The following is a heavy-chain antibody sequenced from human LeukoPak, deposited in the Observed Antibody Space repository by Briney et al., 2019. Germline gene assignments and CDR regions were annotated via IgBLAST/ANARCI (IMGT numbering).Heavy chain of an antibody. V-gene: IGHV3-66*01. D-gene: IGHD3-22*01. CDR3: ASSVVVMDAFDI. Sequence: GGSLRPSCAASGFTVSSNYMSWVRQAPGKGLEWVSVIYSGGSTYYADSVKGRFTISRDNSKNTLYLQMNSLRAEDTAVYYCASSVVVMDAFDIWGQGTMVTVSS. CDR1: GFTVSSNY. CDR2: IYSGGST. J-gene: IGHJ3*02.